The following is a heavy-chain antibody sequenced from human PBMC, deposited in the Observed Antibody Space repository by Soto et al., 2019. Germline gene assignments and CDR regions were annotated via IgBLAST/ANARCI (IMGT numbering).Heavy chain of an antibody. CDR1: GGSISSYY. Sequence: SETLSLTCTVSGGSISSYYWSWIRQPPGKGLEWIGEKEHGGSTNYNPSLQSRVSISLDLARKQVSLQLTSVTAADSATYYCARGHIVSSNFYFMEVWGKGTTVTVSS. CDR2: KEHGGST. CDR3: ARGHIVSSNFYFMEV. J-gene: IGHJ6*03. V-gene: IGHV4-34*01. D-gene: IGHD3-16*02.